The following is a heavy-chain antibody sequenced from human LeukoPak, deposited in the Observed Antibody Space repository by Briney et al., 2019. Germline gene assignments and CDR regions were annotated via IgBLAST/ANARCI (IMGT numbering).Heavy chain of an antibody. V-gene: IGHV5-51*01. CDR1: GYSFSSYW. CDR3: ARRNDDYGLDV. Sequence: GESLHISCKGSGYSFSSYWIGWVRQMPGKGLEWMGIIFPGDSGTRYSSSFKGHVTISADKSISTAYMQWNSLKASDTAMYFCARRNDDYGLDVWGQGTTVSVSS. CDR2: IFPGDSGT. J-gene: IGHJ6*02. D-gene: IGHD2-8*01.